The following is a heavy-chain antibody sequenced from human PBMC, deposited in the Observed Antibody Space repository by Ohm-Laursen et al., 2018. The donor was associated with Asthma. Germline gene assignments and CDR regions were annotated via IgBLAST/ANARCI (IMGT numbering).Heavy chain of an antibody. D-gene: IGHD6-6*01. Sequence: SLRLSCAVSGFTFSSYSMNWVRQAPGKGLEWVSSISSSSSYIYYADSVKGRFTISRDNAKNSLYLQMNSLRAEDTAVYYCARDKEYSSSAGWYFDLWGRGTLVTVSS. CDR2: ISSSSSYI. J-gene: IGHJ2*01. CDR3: ARDKEYSSSAGWYFDL. V-gene: IGHV3-21*01. CDR1: GFTFSSYS.